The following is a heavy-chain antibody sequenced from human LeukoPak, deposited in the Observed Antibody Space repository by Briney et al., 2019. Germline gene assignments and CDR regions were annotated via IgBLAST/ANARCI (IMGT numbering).Heavy chain of an antibody. J-gene: IGHJ1*01. Sequence: SVTVSCKASGGTFSSYAINWVRQAPGQGLEWMGGIIPIFGTTNYAQKFQGRVTITADESTSTAYMELSSLRSEDTAVYFCARTTTVVTEYFQHWGQGTLVTVSS. CDR3: ARTTTVVTEYFQH. CDR1: GGTFSSYA. V-gene: IGHV1-69*13. D-gene: IGHD4-23*01. CDR2: IIPIFGTT.